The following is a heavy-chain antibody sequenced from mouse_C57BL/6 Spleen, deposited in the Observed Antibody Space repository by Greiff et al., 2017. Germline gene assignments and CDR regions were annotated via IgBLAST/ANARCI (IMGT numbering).Heavy chain of an antibody. Sequence: QVQLQQSGAELVRPGTSVQVSCKASGYAFTNYLIEWVKQRPGQGLEWIGVINPGSGGTNYNEKFKGKATLTADKSSSTAYMQLSSLTSEDSAVYFCARSAIYYDYDDGYWGQGTTLTVSS. J-gene: IGHJ2*01. CDR3: ARSAIYYDYDDGY. D-gene: IGHD2-4*01. V-gene: IGHV1-54*01. CDR2: INPGSGGT. CDR1: GYAFTNYL.